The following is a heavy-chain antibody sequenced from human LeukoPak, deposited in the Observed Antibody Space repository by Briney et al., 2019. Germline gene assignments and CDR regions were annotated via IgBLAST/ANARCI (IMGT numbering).Heavy chain of an antibody. V-gene: IGHV4-30-4*08. D-gene: IGHD2-15*01. CDR2: IYYSGST. J-gene: IGHJ4*02. CDR1: GDSISNGDYY. CDR3: ARQGIYCSGGSCYLDY. Sequence: SETLSLTCTVSGDSISNGDYYWSWIRLHPGKGLEWIGYIYYSGSTNYNPSLKSRVTISVDTSKNQFSLKLSSVTAADTAVYYCARQGIYCSGGSCYLDYWGQGTLVTVSS.